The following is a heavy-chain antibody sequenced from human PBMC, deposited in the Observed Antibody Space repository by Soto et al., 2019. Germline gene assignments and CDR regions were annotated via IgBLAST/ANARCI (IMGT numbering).Heavy chain of an antibody. CDR2: IIPILGIA. D-gene: IGHD2-2*01. CDR3: ARVPGVGYCSSTSCYSPTGYYYYYMDV. V-gene: IGHV1-69*02. CDR1: GGTFSSYT. J-gene: IGHJ6*03. Sequence: QVQLVQSGAEVKKPGSSVKVSCKASGGTFSSYTISWVRQDPGQGLEWMGRIIPILGIANYAQKFQGRVTITADKSTSTAYMELSSLRSEDTAVYYCARVPGVGYCSSTSCYSPTGYYYYYMDVWGKGTTVTVSS.